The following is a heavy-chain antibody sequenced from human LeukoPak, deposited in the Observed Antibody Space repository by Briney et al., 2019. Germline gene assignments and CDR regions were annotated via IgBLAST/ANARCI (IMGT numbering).Heavy chain of an antibody. CDR3: ARDSYYDSSGSDY. V-gene: IGHV1-2*02. CDR1: GYTFTGYY. D-gene: IGHD3-22*01. Sequence: ASVKVSCKASGYTFTGYYMRWVRQAPGQGLEWMGWINPNSGGTNYAQKFQGRVTMTRDTSISTAYMELSRLRSDDTAVYYCARDSYYDSSGSDYWGQGTLVTVSS. J-gene: IGHJ4*02. CDR2: INPNSGGT.